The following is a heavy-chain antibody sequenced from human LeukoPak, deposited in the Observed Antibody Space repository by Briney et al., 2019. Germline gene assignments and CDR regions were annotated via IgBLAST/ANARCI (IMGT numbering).Heavy chain of an antibody. J-gene: IGHJ4*02. Sequence: GGSLRLSCAASGFTFSSYAMSWVRQAPGKGLEWVSAISGSGGSTYYADSVKGRFTISRDNSKNTLYLQMNSLRAEDTAVYYCAKGKYYGSRSYPSFDYWGQGTLVTVSS. V-gene: IGHV3-23*01. CDR3: AKGKYYGSRSYPSFDY. CDR1: GFTFSSYA. D-gene: IGHD3-10*01. CDR2: ISGSGGST.